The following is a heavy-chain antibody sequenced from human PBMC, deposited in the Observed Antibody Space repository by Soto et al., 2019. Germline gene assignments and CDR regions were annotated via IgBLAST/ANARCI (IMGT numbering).Heavy chain of an antibody. CDR2: ISAYNGNT. CDR3: ARDPYYDSSGYYPGFDY. V-gene: IGHV1-18*01. CDR1: GYTFTSYG. Sequence: ASVKVSCKASGYTFTSYGISWVRQAPGQGLEWMGWISAYNGNTNYAQKLQGRVTMTTDTSTSTAYMELRSLRSGDTAVYYCARDPYYDSSGYYPGFDYWGQGTLVTVSS. D-gene: IGHD3-22*01. J-gene: IGHJ4*02.